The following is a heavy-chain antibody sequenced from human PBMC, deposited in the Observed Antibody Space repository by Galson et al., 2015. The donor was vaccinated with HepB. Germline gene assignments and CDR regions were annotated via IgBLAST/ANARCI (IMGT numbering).Heavy chain of an antibody. CDR2: INAGNGNT. J-gene: IGHJ6*02. V-gene: IGHV1-3*01. D-gene: IGHD1-26*01. Sequence: SVKVSCKASGYTFTSYAMHWVRQAPGQRLEWMGWINAGNGNTKYSQKLQGRVTITRDTSASTAYVELSSLRSEDTAVYYCARVSELPHYYYYYGMDVWGQGTTVTVSS. CDR3: ARVSELPHYYYYYGMDV. CDR1: GYTFTSYA.